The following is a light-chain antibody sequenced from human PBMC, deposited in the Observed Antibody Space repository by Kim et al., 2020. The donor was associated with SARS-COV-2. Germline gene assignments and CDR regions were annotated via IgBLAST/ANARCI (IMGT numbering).Light chain of an antibody. J-gene: IGKJ2*03. CDR3: QQTFSTQYS. Sequence: SASVGDRVTITCRATQCVSINVNWYQQRPGKAPRLLIYGASTLQSGVPSRFSGSGSGTGFTLTISSLQPEDFAIYYCQQTFSTQYSFGQGTKLEI. CDR2: GAS. CDR1: QCVSIN. V-gene: IGKV1-39*01.